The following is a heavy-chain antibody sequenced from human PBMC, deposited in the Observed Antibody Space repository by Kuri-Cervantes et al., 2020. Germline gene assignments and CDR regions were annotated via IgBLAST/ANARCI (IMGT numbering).Heavy chain of an antibody. D-gene: IGHD3-10*02. CDR2: IKSKTECGTT. CDR3: TTNRYYYVAIYYFDY. CDR1: GFTFRNAW. Sequence: ESLKISFSAPGFTFRNAWMSWVRQALGKGLEWVGLIKSKTECGTTNYAAPVNDRFTISRDDSKNTLYLQMNSLKTEDTAVYYCTTNRYYYVAIYYFDYWGQGTLVTVSS. J-gene: IGHJ4*02. V-gene: IGHV3-15*01.